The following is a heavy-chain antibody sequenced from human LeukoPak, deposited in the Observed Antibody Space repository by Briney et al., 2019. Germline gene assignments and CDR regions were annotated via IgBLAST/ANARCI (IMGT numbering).Heavy chain of an antibody. CDR1: RFTFSDYW. V-gene: IGHV3-7*03. J-gene: IGHJ4*02. Sequence: SGGSLRLSCAAPRFTFSDYWMTWVRQAQGKGLEWVAHIKQDGGERSYVDSVKGRFTISRDNAKNSLYLQMNSLRAEDTAVYYCARGGRRYCVGGSCYFGFDSWGQGTLVTVSS. CDR2: IKQDGGER. D-gene: IGHD2-15*01. CDR3: ARGGRRYCVGGSCYFGFDS.